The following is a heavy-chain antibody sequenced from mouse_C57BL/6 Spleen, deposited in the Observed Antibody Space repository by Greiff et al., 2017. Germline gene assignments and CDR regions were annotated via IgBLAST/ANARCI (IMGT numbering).Heavy chain of an antibody. Sequence: VQLQQSGAELVRPGASVKLSCTASGFNIKDDYMHWVKQRPEQGLEWIGWIDPENGDTEYASKFQGKATITADTSSNTAYLQLSSLTSEDTAVYYCTIPPIYYYGSSNYAMDYWGQGTSVTVSS. V-gene: IGHV14-4*01. D-gene: IGHD1-1*01. J-gene: IGHJ4*01. CDR2: IDPENGDT. CDR3: TIPPIYYYGSSNYAMDY. CDR1: GFNIKDDY.